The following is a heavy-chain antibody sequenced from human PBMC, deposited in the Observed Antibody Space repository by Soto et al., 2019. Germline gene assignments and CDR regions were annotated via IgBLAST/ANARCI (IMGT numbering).Heavy chain of an antibody. Sequence: LSLTCTVSGGSISPYYWSWIRQTPGKGLEWIGYIYYSGSTNYNPSLKSRVTISVDTSKTRCSLKLSSVAAADTAVYHCARAAYYSDSSGYFLDNWGQGSLVTVSS. CDR2: IYYSGST. J-gene: IGHJ4*02. V-gene: IGHV4-59*01. D-gene: IGHD3-22*01. CDR1: GGSISPYY. CDR3: ARAAYYSDSSGYFLDN.